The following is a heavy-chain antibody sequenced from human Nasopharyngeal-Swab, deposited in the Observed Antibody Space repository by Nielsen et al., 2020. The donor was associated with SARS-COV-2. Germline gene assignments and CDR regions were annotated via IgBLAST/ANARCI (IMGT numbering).Heavy chain of an antibody. Sequence: GGSLRLSCAASGFTFSSYAMHWVRQAPGKGLAWVAVISYDGSNKYYADSVKGRFTISRDNSKNTLYLQMNSLRAEDTAVYYCARAVAGNYYYGMDVWGQGTTVTVSS. V-gene: IGHV3-30*04. CDR1: GFTFSSYA. CDR3: ARAVAGNYYYGMDV. CDR2: ISYDGSNK. D-gene: IGHD6-19*01. J-gene: IGHJ6*02.